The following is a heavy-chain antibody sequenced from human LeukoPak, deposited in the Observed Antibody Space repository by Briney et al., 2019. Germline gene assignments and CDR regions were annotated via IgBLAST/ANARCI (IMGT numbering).Heavy chain of an antibody. V-gene: IGHV1-8*01. Sequence: ASVKVSCKASGYTFTSYDINWVRQATGQGLEWMGWMNPNGGNTGYAQKFQGRVTMTRNTSISTAYMELSSLRSEDTAVYYCARWSGSTVTTKQAFDIWGQGTMVTVSS. J-gene: IGHJ3*02. CDR2: MNPNGGNT. CDR1: GYTFTSYD. CDR3: ARWSGSTVTTKQAFDI. D-gene: IGHD4-17*01.